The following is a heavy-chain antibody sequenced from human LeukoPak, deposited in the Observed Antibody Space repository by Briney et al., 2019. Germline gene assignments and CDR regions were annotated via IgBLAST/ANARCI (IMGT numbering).Heavy chain of an antibody. D-gene: IGHD1-14*01. J-gene: IGHJ6*03. V-gene: IGHV3-23*01. CDR2: ISGSGGST. CDR3: AKDPNPYYYYYYMDV. Sequence: GESLKISCAASGFTFSSYAMSWVRQAPGKGLEWVSAISGSGGSTYYADSVKGRFTTSRDNSKNTLYLQMNSLRAEDTAVYYCAKDPNPYYYYYYMDVWGKGTTVTVSS. CDR1: GFTFSSYA.